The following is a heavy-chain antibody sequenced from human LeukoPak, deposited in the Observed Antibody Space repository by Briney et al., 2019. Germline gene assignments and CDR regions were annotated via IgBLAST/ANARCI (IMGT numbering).Heavy chain of an antibody. J-gene: IGHJ3*02. Sequence: PSETQSLTCTVSGGSLSSSTYHWGWIRQPPGKGLEWIGTMHYSGSTYSNPSLKSRVSISIDTSKNQISLKLRSVTAADTAVYYCARQGYANDAFDIWGQGTMVTVSS. V-gene: IGHV4-39*01. CDR2: MHYSGST. CDR1: GGSLSSSTYH. CDR3: ARQGYANDAFDI. D-gene: IGHD2-2*01.